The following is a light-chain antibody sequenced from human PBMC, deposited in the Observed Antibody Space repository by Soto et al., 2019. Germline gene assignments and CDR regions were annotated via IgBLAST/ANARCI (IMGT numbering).Light chain of an antibody. V-gene: IGKV1-5*01. J-gene: IGKJ1*01. Sequence: DIQMTQSPSSLSASVGDSVTITCRASQSISGWLAWYQQKPGEAPKVLIYDASSLESGVPSRFSGSGSGTEFTLTISSLQPDDFATYYCQHYDSYPWAFGQGTKAEIK. CDR2: DAS. CDR1: QSISGW. CDR3: QHYDSYPWA.